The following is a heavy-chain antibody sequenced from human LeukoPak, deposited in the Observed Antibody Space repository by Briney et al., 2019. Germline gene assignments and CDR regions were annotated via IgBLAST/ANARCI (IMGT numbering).Heavy chain of an antibody. V-gene: IGHV3-23*01. CDR1: GFTFSSYA. CDR3: AREWVAAAGILFDY. Sequence: PGGSLRLSCAASGFTFSSYAMSWVRQAPGKGLEWVSAISGSGGSTYYADSVKGRFTISRDNAKNSLYLQMNSLRAEDTAVYYCAREWVAAAGILFDYWGQGTLVTVSS. J-gene: IGHJ4*02. D-gene: IGHD6-13*01. CDR2: ISGSGGST.